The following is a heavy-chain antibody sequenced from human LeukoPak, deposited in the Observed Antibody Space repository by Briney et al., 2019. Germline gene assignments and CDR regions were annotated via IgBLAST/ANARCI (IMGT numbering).Heavy chain of an antibody. J-gene: IGHJ4*02. CDR1: GFIFSNYG. CDR3: ARDRIPKYSAITY. V-gene: IGHV3-33*01. D-gene: IGHD6-6*01. Sequence: GGSLRLSCAASGFIFSNYGMHWVRQGPGKGLEWVAVIWYDGSKKYYADSAKGRFTISKDNSNNILYLQMDSLRAEDTAVYYCARDRIPKYSAITYWGQGTLVTVSS. CDR2: IWYDGSKK.